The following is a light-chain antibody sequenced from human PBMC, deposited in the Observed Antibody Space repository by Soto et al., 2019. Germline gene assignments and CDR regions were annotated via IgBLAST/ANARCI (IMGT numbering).Light chain of an antibody. CDR1: DSNVGSTT. V-gene: IGLV1-44*01. Sequence: QSVLTQPPSASGTPGRRVTISCSGSDSNVGSTTWNWYQHLPGTAPQLLIYSENLRPSGVPDRFPGSKSGTSASLAISGLQSYDEADYDGAAWDDGLSGQVFGTGTKLTVL. J-gene: IGLJ1*01. CDR3: AAWDDGLSGQV. CDR2: SEN.